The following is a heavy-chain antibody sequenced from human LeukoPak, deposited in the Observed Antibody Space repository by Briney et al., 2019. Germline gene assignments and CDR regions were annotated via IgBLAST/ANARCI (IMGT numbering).Heavy chain of an antibody. CDR1: VYTFTSYD. Sequence: ASVKVTCKASVYTFTSYDINWVRQATGQGIEWMGWMNPNSGNTGYAQKFQGRVTMTRNTSISTAYMELSSLRSEDTAVYYCARGGAGYNGNDVACYWGQGTLVTVSS. V-gene: IGHV1-8*01. D-gene: IGHD1-20*01. J-gene: IGHJ4*02. CDR3: ARGGAGYNGNDVACY. CDR2: MNPNSGNT.